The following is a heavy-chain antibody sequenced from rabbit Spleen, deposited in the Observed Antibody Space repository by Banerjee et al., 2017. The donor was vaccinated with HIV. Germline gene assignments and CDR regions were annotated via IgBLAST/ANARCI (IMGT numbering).Heavy chain of an antibody. Sequence: EQLEESGGGLVKPEGSLTLTCKASGVSFSDKDAMCWVRQAPGKGLEWIACINIVTGKTVYASWAKGRFIMSRTSSTTVTLQMTSLTAADTATYFCARDIDAGVDFGAFNLWGPGTLVTVS. CDR1: GVSFSDKDA. D-gene: IGHD4-2*01. J-gene: IGHJ4*01. V-gene: IGHV1S45*01. CDR3: ARDIDAGVDFGAFNL. CDR2: INIVTGKT.